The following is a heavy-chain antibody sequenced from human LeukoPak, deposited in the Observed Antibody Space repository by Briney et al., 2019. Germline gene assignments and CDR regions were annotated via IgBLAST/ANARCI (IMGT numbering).Heavy chain of an antibody. Sequence: PSETLSLTCAVYGGSFSGYYWSWIRKPPGKGLEWIGEINHSGSTNYNPSLKSRVTISVDTSKNQFSLKLSSVTAADTAVYYCARVRRWLRLARADAFDIWGQGTMVTVSS. V-gene: IGHV4-34*01. CDR3: ARVRRWLRLARADAFDI. D-gene: IGHD3-16*01. CDR2: INHSGST. CDR1: GGSFSGYY. J-gene: IGHJ3*02.